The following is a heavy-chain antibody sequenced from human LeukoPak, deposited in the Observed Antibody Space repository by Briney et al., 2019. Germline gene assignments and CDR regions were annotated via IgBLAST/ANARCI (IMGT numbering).Heavy chain of an antibody. D-gene: IGHD3-22*01. V-gene: IGHV4-39*07. CDR1: GGSISSSSYY. J-gene: IGHJ6*03. CDR3: ARGPDYYDSSGYHYYMDV. Sequence: SGTLSLTCTVSGGSISSSSYYWGWIRQPPGKGLEWIGSIYYSGSTYYNPSLKSRVTISVDTSKNQFSLKLSSVTAADTAVYYCARGPDYYDSSGYHYYMDVWGKGTTVTVSS. CDR2: IYYSGST.